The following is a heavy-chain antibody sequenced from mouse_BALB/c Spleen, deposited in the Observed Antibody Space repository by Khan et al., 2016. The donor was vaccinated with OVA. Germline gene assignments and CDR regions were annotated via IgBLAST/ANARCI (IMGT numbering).Heavy chain of an antibody. CDR2: MFPGDGST. CDR3: ARGGYGGFAY. J-gene: IGHJ3*01. CDR1: GYTFTSYD. Sequence: QVQLQQSGAELVKPGASVKLSCKVSGYTFTSYDINWVRQRPEQGLEWSGWMFPGDGSTKYNENFKGKATLTTDKSSRPAYMQHSRLTSEDSGAYFCARGGYGGFAYWGQGTLVTVSA. D-gene: IGHD2-14*01. V-gene: IGHV1-85*01.